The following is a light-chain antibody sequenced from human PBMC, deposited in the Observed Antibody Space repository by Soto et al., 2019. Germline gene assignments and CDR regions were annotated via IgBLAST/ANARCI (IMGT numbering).Light chain of an antibody. CDR2: GAS. Sequence: EIVMTQSPATLSVSPGERATLSCRASQSISRNLAWYQQKPGQAPRLLIYGASSRATGIPARFSGSGSGTELTLTISSLQSEDFAVYYCQQYNNWPGTFGQGTKVDIK. CDR3: QQYNNWPGT. J-gene: IGKJ1*01. CDR1: QSISRN. V-gene: IGKV3-15*01.